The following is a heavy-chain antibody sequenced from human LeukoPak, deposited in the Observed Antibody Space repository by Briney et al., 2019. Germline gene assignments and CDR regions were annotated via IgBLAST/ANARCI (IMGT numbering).Heavy chain of an antibody. CDR3: ARDNGGCSGGSCYPFDY. V-gene: IGHV4-59*01. J-gene: IGHJ4*02. Sequence: SETLSLTCTVSGGSISSYYWSWIRQPPGKRLEWIGYIYYSGSTNYNPSLKSRVTISVDTSKNQFSLKLSSVTAADTAVYYCARDNGGCSGGSCYPFDYWGQGTLVTVSS. D-gene: IGHD2-15*01. CDR1: GGSISSYY. CDR2: IYYSGST.